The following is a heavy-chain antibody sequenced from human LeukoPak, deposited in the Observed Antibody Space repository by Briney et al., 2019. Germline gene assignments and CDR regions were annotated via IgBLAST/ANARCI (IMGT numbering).Heavy chain of an antibody. V-gene: IGHV1-18*01. Sequence: GASVKVSCKASGYTFTNFAITWVRQAPGRGFEWMGWISTYNDNTKYAENLQGRVTMTTDTSTSIAYMELRSLRSDDTAVYYCARWEYYDTRRWGFDYWGQGTLVIVSS. CDR3: ARWEYYDTRRWGFDY. D-gene: IGHD3-22*01. J-gene: IGHJ4*02. CDR1: GYTFTNFA. CDR2: ISTYNDNT.